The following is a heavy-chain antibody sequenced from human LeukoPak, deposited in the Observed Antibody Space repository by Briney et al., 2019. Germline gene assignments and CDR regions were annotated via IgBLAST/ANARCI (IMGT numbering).Heavy chain of an antibody. CDR1: GFTFSSYA. V-gene: IGHV3-23*01. CDR3: ARGPSSNWSGLDF. D-gene: IGHD6-13*01. CDR2: IRGSGAST. J-gene: IGHJ4*02. Sequence: GGSLRLSCAASGFTFSSYAMSWVRQAPGKGLEWVSAIRGSGASTYYADSVKGRFTVSRDNAKNTLYLQVNNLRAEDTAVYYCARGPSSNWSGLDFWGQGTLLTVSS.